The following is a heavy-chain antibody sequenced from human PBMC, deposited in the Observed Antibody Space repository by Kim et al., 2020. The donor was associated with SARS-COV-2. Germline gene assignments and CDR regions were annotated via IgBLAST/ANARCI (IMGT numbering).Heavy chain of an antibody. Sequence: NYAQKCQERVTITRDMSTSTAYMELSSLRSEDTAVYDCAALNDRRVSYFDYWGQGTLVTVSS. CDR3: AALNDRRVSYFDY. J-gene: IGHJ4*02. V-gene: IGHV1-58*01. D-gene: IGHD1-1*01.